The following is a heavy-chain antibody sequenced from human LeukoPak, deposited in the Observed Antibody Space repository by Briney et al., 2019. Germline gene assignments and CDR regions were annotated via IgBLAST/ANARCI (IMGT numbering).Heavy chain of an antibody. J-gene: IGHJ2*01. D-gene: IGHD3-9*01. Sequence: GASVKVSCKASGYTFTSYYMHWVRRAPGQGLEGMGMINPSGGSTSYAQKFQGRVTMTRDTSTSTVYMELSSLRSEDTAVYYCARVNILTGPYWYFDLWGRGTLVTVSS. CDR3: ARVNILTGPYWYFDL. CDR2: INPSGGST. V-gene: IGHV1-46*01. CDR1: GYTFTSYY.